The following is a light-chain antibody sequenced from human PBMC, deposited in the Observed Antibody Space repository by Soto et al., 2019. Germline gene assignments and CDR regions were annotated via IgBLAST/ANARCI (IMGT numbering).Light chain of an antibody. CDR2: AAS. V-gene: IGKV1-9*01. Sequence: IPMTPSPSPLSASVGDRVTITCRASQGIINYLAWYQQKPGKAPKLLIYAASTLQSGVPSRFSGSGSGTEFTLTITSLQPEDFATYYCEQLNTYPLPVGGGTKVAIK. CDR3: EQLNTYPLP. CDR1: QGIINY. J-gene: IGKJ4*01.